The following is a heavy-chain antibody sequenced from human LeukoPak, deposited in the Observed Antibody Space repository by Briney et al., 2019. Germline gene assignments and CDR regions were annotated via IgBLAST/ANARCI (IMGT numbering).Heavy chain of an antibody. CDR2: IYSAGSI. CDR3: ARRAGAYTHPYDY. D-gene: IGHD3-16*01. CDR1: GFTFSSYS. Sequence: HPGGSLRLSCAASGFTFSSYSMNWVRQAPGKGLEWVSFIYSAGSIYYSDSVKGRFTISIDNSKNTLYLQMNSLRAEDTAVYYCARRAGAYTHPYDYWGQGTLVTVS. J-gene: IGHJ4*02. V-gene: IGHV3-53*01.